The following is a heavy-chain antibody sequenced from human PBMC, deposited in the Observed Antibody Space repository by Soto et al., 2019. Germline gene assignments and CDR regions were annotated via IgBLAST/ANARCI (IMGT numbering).Heavy chain of an antibody. V-gene: IGHV3-74*01. CDR1: GFTFSSYW. Sequence: GGSLRLSCAASGFTFSSYWMHWVRQAPGKGLVWVSRINSDGSSTSYADSGKGRFTISRDNAKNKLYLQMNSLRAEDTAVYYCARDNPYCSGGSCYPGGWFDPWGQGTLVTVSS. CDR3: ARDNPYCSGGSCYPGGWFDP. CDR2: INSDGSST. D-gene: IGHD2-15*01. J-gene: IGHJ5*02.